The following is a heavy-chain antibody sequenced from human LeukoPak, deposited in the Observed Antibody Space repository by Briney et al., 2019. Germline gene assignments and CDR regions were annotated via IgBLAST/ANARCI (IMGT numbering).Heavy chain of an antibody. CDR1: GGSISNYY. CDR2: VYTSGIT. J-gene: IGHJ5*02. CDR3: ARGAHHYDSRGYRFEP. V-gene: IGHV4-4*07. D-gene: IGHD3-22*01. Sequence: PSETLSLTCTVSGGSISNYYCSWIRQPAGKGLEWIGRVYTSGITNYKPSLKSRVTMSVDTSKKQFSLKLSSVTAADTAVYYCARGAHHYDSRGYRFEPWGQGTLVTVSS.